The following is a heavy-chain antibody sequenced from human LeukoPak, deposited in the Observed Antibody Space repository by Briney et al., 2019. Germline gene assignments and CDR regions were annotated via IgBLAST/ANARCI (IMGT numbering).Heavy chain of an antibody. CDR1: GFSFSSYE. CDR3: ARDRGSGWYSGWYFDL. V-gene: IGHV3-48*03. Sequence: PGGSLRLSCAASGFSFSSYEMNWVRQAPGKGLEWVSYISSSGTTIYYADSVKGRFTISRDDAKNSLYLQMNSLRAEDAAVYYCARDRGSGWYSGWYFDLWGRGTLVTVSS. J-gene: IGHJ2*01. D-gene: IGHD6-19*01. CDR2: ISSSGTTI.